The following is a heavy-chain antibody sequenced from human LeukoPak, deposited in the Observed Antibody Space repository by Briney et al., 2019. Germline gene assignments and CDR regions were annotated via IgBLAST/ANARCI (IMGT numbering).Heavy chain of an antibody. CDR3: ARDRCSSTSCFYDY. Sequence: GGSLRLSCAASGFTFSHYWMTLVRQAPGKGLEWVANIKQDGSEQYYVDSVKGRFTISRDNAKNSLYLQMNSLRVEDTAVYYCARDRCSSTSCFYDYWGQGTLVTVSS. V-gene: IGHV3-7*01. CDR1: GFTFSHYW. CDR2: IKQDGSEQ. J-gene: IGHJ4*02. D-gene: IGHD2-2*01.